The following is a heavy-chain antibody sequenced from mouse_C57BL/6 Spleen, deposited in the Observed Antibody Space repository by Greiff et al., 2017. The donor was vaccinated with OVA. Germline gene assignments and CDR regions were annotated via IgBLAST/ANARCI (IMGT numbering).Heavy chain of an antibody. D-gene: IGHD1-1*01. CDR1: GYAFSSFW. J-gene: IGHJ1*01. CDR3: ARERLAGEGWYFGV. Sequence: QVQLQQSGAELVKPGASVKISCKASGYAFSSFWMNWVKQRPGKGLAWIGQIYPGDGDTNYNGKFKGKATLTADKSSSTAYLQLSSLTSEDSAVFCCARERLAGEGWYFGVWGAGTTVAVS. CDR2: IYPGDGDT. V-gene: IGHV1-80*01.